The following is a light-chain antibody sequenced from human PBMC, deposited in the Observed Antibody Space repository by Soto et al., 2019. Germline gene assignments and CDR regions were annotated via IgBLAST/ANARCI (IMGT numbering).Light chain of an antibody. CDR2: EVS. J-gene: IGLJ2*01. V-gene: IGLV2-8*01. CDR3: SSYAGSNLV. Sequence: QCVLTQPPSASGSPGQSVTISCTGTSSDVGGYNYVSWYQQHPGKAPKVMIYEVSKRPSGVPDRFSGSKSGNTASLTVSGLQAEDEADYYCSSYAGSNLVFGGGTKLTVL. CDR1: SSDVGGYNY.